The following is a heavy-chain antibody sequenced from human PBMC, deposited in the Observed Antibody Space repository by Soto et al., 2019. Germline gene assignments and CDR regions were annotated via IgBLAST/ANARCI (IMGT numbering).Heavy chain of an antibody. J-gene: IGHJ6*02. CDR1: GYTFTSYY. V-gene: IGHV1-2*02. Sequence: ASVKVSCKASGYTFTSYYMHWVRQAPGQGLEWMGWINPNSGGTNYAQKFQGRVTVTRDTPTSTAYMELSRLTSDDTAVYYCARSHTEGYCTITGCYTRPLYGMDVWGQGTTVTVSS. CDR3: ARSHTEGYCTITGCYTRPLYGMDV. CDR2: INPNSGGT. D-gene: IGHD2-2*02.